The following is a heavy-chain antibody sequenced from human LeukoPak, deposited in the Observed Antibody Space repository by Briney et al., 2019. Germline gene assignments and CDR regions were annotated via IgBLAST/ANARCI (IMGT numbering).Heavy chain of an antibody. CDR2: IHYSGST. D-gene: IGHD6-6*01. V-gene: IGHV4-39*01. CDR3: ARHERSSSLYYYYYYMDV. CDR1: GGSFSSSSYY. Sequence: SETLSLTCTVSGGSFSSSSYYWGWIRQPPAKGLEWIGSIHYSGSTYYNPSLKSRVTISVDTSKNQFSLKVSSVTAADTAVYYCARHERSSSLYYYYYYMDVWGKGTTVTVSS. J-gene: IGHJ6*03.